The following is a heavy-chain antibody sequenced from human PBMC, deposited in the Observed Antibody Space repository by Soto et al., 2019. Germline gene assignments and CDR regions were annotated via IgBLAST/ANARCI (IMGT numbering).Heavy chain of an antibody. D-gene: IGHD3-16*02. CDR1: GFTFSSYA. V-gene: IGHV3-23*01. CDR3: AKGTLRLGELSFSDY. J-gene: IGHJ4*02. CDR2: ISGSGGST. Sequence: GGSLRLSCAASGFTFSSYAMSWVRQAPGKGLEWVSAISGSGGSTYYADSGKGRFTISRDNSKNTLYLQMNSLRAEDTAVYYCAKGTLRLGELSFSDYWGQGTLVTVSS.